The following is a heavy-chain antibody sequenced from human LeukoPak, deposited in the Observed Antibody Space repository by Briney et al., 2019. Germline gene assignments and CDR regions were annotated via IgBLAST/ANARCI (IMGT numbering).Heavy chain of an antibody. D-gene: IGHD3-10*01. CDR2: ISGSGGSI. J-gene: IGHJ4*02. Sequence: GGSLRLSCAASGFTFSSYAMSWVRQAPGKGLEWVSAISGSGGSIYYADSVKGRFIISRDNSKNTLYLQMNSLRAEDTAVYYCARPVLLWFGFDYWGQGTLVTVSS. CDR3: ARPVLLWFGFDY. CDR1: GFTFSSYA. V-gene: IGHV3-23*01.